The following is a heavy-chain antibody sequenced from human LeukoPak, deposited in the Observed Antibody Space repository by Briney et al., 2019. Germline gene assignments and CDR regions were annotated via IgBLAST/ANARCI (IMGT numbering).Heavy chain of an antibody. D-gene: IGHD4-17*01. V-gene: IGHV3-21*01. CDR3: ARADTTGGYYFDY. CDR1: GITFTGSS. CDR2: ISSSGSYI. J-gene: IGHJ4*02. Sequence: GGSLRLSCAASGITFTGSSMTWVRQAPRKGLEWVSSISSSGSYIYFADSLKGRFTISRDNAKNSLYLQMNSLRAEDTAVYYCARADTTGGYYFDYWGQGTLVTVSS.